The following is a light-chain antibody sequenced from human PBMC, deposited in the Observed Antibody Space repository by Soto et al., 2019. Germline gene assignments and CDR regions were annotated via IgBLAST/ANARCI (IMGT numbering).Light chain of an antibody. V-gene: IGKV3-20*01. CDR1: QSVSSSY. CDR2: GAS. CDR3: QQYGSSPWT. J-gene: IGKJ1*01. Sequence: EIVLTQSPGTLSLSPGERATLSCRASQSVSSSYLAWYQQKPGQAPRLLIYGASSRATGIPDRFSGSGSGTDFTLTISSLGPADLAVYYCQQYGSSPWTFGQGTKVEIK.